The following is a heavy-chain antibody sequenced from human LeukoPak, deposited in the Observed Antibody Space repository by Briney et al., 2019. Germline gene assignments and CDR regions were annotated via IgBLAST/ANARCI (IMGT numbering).Heavy chain of an antibody. CDR1: GFTFSNYW. CDR2: IKSDGRST. V-gene: IGHV3-74*01. Sequence: GGSLRLSCAASGFTFSNYWMHWVRQAPGKGLLWVSRIKSDGRSTTYADSVRGRFTISRDNAKNTLYLQMNSLRAGDTAVYYCASSSSTWYGGVDPWGQGTLVTVSS. J-gene: IGHJ5*02. D-gene: IGHD6-13*01. CDR3: ASSSSTWYGGVDP.